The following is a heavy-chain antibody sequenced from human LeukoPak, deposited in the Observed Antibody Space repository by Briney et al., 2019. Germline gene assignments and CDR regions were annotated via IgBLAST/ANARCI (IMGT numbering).Heavy chain of an antibody. Sequence: GGSLRLSCAASGFTFSSCSMNWVRQAPGKGLEWVSSISSSSSYIYYADSVKGRFTISRDNVKNSVYLQMNSLTADDTSLYRCAREAYCGGPSCFAVNYMDVWGKGTTVTVSS. CDR3: AREAYCGGPSCFAVNYMDV. D-gene: IGHD2-2*01. CDR2: ISSSSSYI. CDR1: GFTFSSCS. J-gene: IGHJ6*03. V-gene: IGHV3-21*06.